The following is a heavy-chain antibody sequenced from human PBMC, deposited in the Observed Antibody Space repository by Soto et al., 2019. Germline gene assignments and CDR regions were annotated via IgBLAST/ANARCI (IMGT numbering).Heavy chain of an antibody. CDR3: ARDRAAAGDY. CDR2: IKEDGSEE. V-gene: IGHV3-7*01. D-gene: IGHD6-13*01. Sequence: EVRLVESEGGLVQPGGSLRLSCAASGFTLRNYWMAWFRQAPGKGLEWVANIKEDGSEEYYVDSVKGRFTISRDNAKNSLYLQMNSLRAEDTAMYYCARDRAAAGDYWGQGTLVTVSS. J-gene: IGHJ4*02. CDR1: GFTLRNYW.